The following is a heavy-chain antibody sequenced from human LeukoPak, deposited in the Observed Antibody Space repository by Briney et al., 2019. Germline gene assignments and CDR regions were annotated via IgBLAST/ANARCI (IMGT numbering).Heavy chain of an antibody. CDR2: INPNSGGT. CDR1: GYTFTGYY. J-gene: IGHJ4*02. V-gene: IGHV1-2*02. CDR3: ARDLEIGITGTLDY. D-gene: IGHD1-20*01. Sequence: ASVKVSCMASGYTFTGYYMHWVRQAPGQGLEWMGWINPNSGGTNYAQKFQGRVTMTRDTSISTAYMELSRLRSDDTAVYYCARDLEIGITGTLDYWGQGTLVTVSS.